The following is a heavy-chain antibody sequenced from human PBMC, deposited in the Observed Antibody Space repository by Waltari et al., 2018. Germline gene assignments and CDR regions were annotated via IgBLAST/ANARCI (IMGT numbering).Heavy chain of an antibody. D-gene: IGHD2-2*01. Sequence: QVQLVQSGAEVKKPGASVKVSCKASGYTFTSYDINWVRQATGQGLEWMGWMNPNSGNTGYAQKFQGRVTMTRNTSISTAYMELSSLRSEDTAVYYCAREGGVVVPAAIAGYYMDVWGKGTTVTVSS. CDR1: GYTFTSYD. V-gene: IGHV1-8*01. J-gene: IGHJ6*03. CDR2: MNPNSGNT. CDR3: AREGGVVVPAAIAGYYMDV.